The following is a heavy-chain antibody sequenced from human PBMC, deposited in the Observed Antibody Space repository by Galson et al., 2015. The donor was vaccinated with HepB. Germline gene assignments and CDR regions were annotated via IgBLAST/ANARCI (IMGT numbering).Heavy chain of an antibody. Sequence: SLRLSCAASGFTVRTNYMSWVHQAPGKGLEWVSVIYSGGSTYYADSEKGRFTISRDKSKNTLNLQMNSLRAEDTAVYYCARTYCYDSSGYYEGGADFLGRGSLVTVSS. CDR3: ARTYCYDSSGYYEGGADF. V-gene: IGHV3-66*01. J-gene: IGHJ4*01. CDR1: GFTVRTNY. CDR2: IYSGGST. D-gene: IGHD3-22*01.